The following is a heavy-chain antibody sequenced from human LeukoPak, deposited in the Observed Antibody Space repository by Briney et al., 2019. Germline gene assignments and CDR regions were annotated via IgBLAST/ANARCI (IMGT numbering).Heavy chain of an antibody. CDR1: GFTFSSYA. CDR2: IRGSGGST. D-gene: IGHD3-9*01. V-gene: IGHV3-23*01. Sequence: GASLRLSCTASGFTFSSYAMSWVRQAPGQGLEWISAIRGSGGSTYYAYSVKGRFTISRDNSKNTLYLQMNSLRAEDTVVDYCANSLIYVDSAWGQGNLVTVSS. J-gene: IGHJ5*02. CDR3: ANSLIYVDSA.